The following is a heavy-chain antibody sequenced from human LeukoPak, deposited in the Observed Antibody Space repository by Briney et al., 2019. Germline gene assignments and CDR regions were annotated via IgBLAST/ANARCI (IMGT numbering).Heavy chain of an antibody. V-gene: IGHV3-30*02. J-gene: IGHJ4*02. CDR2: IRYDGSNK. Sequence: PGGSLRLSCAASGFTFSSYGMHWVRQAPGKGLEWVAFIRYDGSNKYYADSVKGRFTISRDNSKNTLYLQMNGLRAEDTAVYYCAKFGYDILTGYQDWGQGTLVTVSS. CDR1: GFTFSSYG. CDR3: AKFGYDILTGYQD. D-gene: IGHD3-9*01.